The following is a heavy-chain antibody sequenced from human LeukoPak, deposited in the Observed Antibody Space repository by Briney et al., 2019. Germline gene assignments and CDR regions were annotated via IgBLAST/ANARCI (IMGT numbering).Heavy chain of an antibody. CDR1: GFTFSTYG. D-gene: IGHD3-9*01. J-gene: IGHJ4*02. CDR2: ISYDGINK. Sequence: PGMSLRLSCAASGFTFSTYGMHWVRQAPGKGLEWMAVISYDGINKDYADSVKDRFTVSRDNSKNTLYLQMYSLRAEDTAVYFCARDFDTLTGYYWKSFDYWGQGTLVTVSS. V-gene: IGHV3-30*03. CDR3: ARDFDTLTGYYWKSFDY.